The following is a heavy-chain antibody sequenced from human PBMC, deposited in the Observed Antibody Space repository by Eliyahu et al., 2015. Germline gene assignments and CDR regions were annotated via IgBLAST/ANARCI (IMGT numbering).Heavy chain of an antibody. Sequence: QVQLVESGGGVVXPGXSLRLSCAAXGFTFSSYGMHWVRQAPGKGLEWVAVISYDGSNKYYADSVKGRFTISRDNSKNTLYLQMNSLRAEDTAVYYCANSEVGALDYWGQGTLVTVSS. D-gene: IGHD1-26*01. V-gene: IGHV3-30*18. CDR1: GFTFSSYG. CDR3: ANSEVGALDY. CDR2: ISYDGSNK. J-gene: IGHJ4*02.